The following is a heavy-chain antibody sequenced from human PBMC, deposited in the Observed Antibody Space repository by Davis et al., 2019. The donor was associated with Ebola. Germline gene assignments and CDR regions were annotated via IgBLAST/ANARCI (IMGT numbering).Heavy chain of an antibody. CDR1: GYTFTSYG. CDR2: ISAYSGNT. CDR3: ARLHGPYYYYGMDV. Sequence: AASVKVSCKASGYTFTSYGISWVRQAPGQGLEWMGWISAYSGNTNYAQKLQGRVTMTTDTSTSTAYMELRSLRSDDTAVYYCARLHGPYYYYGMDVWGQGTTVTVSS. V-gene: IGHV1-18*01. J-gene: IGHJ6*02.